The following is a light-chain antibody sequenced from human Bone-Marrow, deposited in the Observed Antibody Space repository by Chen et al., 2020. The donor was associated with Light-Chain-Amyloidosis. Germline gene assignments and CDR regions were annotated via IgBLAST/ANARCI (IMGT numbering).Light chain of an antibody. CDR3: QQYYSTPWT. CDR2: WAS. Sequence: DIVMTQSPDSLAVSLGERATINCKSSQSVLYSSNNKNYLAWYQQKPGQPPKLLIYWASTRESGVPERFSGSGSGTDITLTISSLQAEEVAVYYCQQYYSTPWTFGQGTKVEIK. CDR1: QSVLYSSNNKNY. J-gene: IGKJ1*01. V-gene: IGKV4-1*01.